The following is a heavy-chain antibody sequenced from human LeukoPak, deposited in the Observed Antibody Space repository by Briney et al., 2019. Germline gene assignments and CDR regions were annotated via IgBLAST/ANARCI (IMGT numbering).Heavy chain of an antibody. CDR1: GGTISNYN. J-gene: IGHJ4*02. CDR2: ILYSGST. Sequence: SETLSLTCTVSGGTISNYNWSWIRQPPGKGLEWIGYILYSGSTNYNPSLKSRVTISVDTSKNQISLKLTSVTAADTAVYYCARRSAVLGTYYYDSSGYYYFDYWGQGTLVTVSS. D-gene: IGHD3-22*01. V-gene: IGHV4-59*01. CDR3: ARRSAVLGTYYYDSSGYYYFDY.